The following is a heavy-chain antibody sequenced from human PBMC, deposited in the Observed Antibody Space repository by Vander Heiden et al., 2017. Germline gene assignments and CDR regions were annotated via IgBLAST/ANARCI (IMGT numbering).Heavy chain of an antibody. V-gene: IGHV3-21*01. Sequence: EVQLVESGGGLVKPGGSLRLSCAASGFTFSSYRMNWVRQAPGKGLEWVSSISSSSSYIYYADSVKGRFTISRDNAKNSLYLQMNSLRAEDTAVYYCARDIVSSGGSSTWYYGMDVWGQGTTVTVSS. CDR3: ARDIVSSGGSSTWYYGMDV. D-gene: IGHD1-26*01. J-gene: IGHJ6*02. CDR1: GFTFSSYR. CDR2: ISSSSSYI.